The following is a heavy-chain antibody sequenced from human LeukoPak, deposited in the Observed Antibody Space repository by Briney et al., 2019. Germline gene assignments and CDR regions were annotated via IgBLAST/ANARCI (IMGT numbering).Heavy chain of an antibody. D-gene: IGHD2-15*01. V-gene: IGHV4-61*02. CDR3: AREYCSGGSCYPGGWFDP. CDR1: GGSISSGSYY. CDR2: IYTSGST. Sequence: PSETLSLTCTVSGGSISSGSYYWSWIRQPAGKGLEWIGRIYTSGSTNYNPSLKSRVTISVDTSKNQFSLKLRSVTAADTAVYYCAREYCSGGSCYPGGWFDPWGQGTLVTVSS. J-gene: IGHJ5*02.